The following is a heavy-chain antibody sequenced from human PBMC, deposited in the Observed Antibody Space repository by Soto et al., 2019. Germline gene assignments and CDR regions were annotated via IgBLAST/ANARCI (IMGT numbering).Heavy chain of an antibody. CDR3: ARYSSSWLYYYYGMDV. J-gene: IGHJ6*02. CDR2: IWYDGSNK. V-gene: IGHV3-33*01. Sequence: QVQLVESGGGVVQPGRSLRLSCAASGFTFSSYGMHWVRQAPGKGLEWVAVIWYDGSNKYYADSVKGRFTISRDNSKNTLYLQMNSLRAEDTAVYYCARYSSSWLYYYYGMDVWGQGTTVTVSS. CDR1: GFTFSSYG. D-gene: IGHD6-13*01.